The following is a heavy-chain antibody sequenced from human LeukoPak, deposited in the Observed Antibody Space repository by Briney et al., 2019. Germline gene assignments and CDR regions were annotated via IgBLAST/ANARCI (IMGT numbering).Heavy chain of an antibody. CDR1: GGSFSGYY. CDR3: ARLPRRFYGMDV. J-gene: IGHJ6*02. V-gene: IGHV4-34*01. Sequence: PSETLSLTCAVYGGSFSGYYWSWIRQPPGKGLEWIGVINHSGSTNYNPSLKSRVTISVDTSKNQFSLKLSSVTAADTAVYYCARLPRRFYGMDVWGQGTTVTVSS. CDR2: INHSGST. D-gene: IGHD3-3*01.